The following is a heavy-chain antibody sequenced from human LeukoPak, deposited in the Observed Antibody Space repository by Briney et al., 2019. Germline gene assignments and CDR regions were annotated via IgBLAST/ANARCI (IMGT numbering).Heavy chain of an antibody. CDR3: ARDPWSIAARPGLFDY. D-gene: IGHD6-6*01. J-gene: IGHJ4*02. CDR2: INAYNGNT. CDR1: GYTFTSYG. V-gene: IGHV1-18*01. Sequence: ASVKVSCKASGYTFTSYGISWVRQAPGQGLEWMGWINAYNGNTNYAQKLQGGVTMTTDTSTSTAYMELRSLRSDDTAVYYCARDPWSIAARPGLFDYWGQGTLVTVSS.